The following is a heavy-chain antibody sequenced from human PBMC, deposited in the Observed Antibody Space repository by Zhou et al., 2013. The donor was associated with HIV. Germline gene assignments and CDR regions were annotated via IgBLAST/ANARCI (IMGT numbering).Heavy chain of an antibody. CDR2: ISPYNGDT. D-gene: IGHD1-26*01. Sequence: QVQLMQSGPEMKKPGASVKVSCKASGYTFTSYGISWVRQAPGQGLEWMGWISPYNGDTNYAQKFQDRVIMSTDTSTSTAYMLLRSLRSDDTAVYYCARDPVGDGYKSYYYYGMDVWGQGTTVTVSS. CDR3: ARDPVGDGYKSYYYYGMDV. V-gene: IGHV1-18*01. J-gene: IGHJ6*02. CDR1: GYTFTSYG.